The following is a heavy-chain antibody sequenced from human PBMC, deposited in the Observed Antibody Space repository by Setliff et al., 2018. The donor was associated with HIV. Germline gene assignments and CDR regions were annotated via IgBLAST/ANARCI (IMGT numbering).Heavy chain of an antibody. D-gene: IGHD3-10*01. CDR1: GYSFTTLW. CDR3: ARSMGFKVTTRLDF. CDR2: VFPDDSDT. J-gene: IGHJ4*02. Sequence: GESLKISCQASGYSFTTLWIAWVRQMPGKGLEWMGMVFPDDSDTRYSPSFQGQVSMSADKSINTAYLQWSSLKDSDTAVYYCARSMGFKVTTRLDFWGPGTLVTVSS. V-gene: IGHV5-51*01.